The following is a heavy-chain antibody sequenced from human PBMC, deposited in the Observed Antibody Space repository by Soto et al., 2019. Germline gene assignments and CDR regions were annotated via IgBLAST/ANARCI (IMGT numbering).Heavy chain of an antibody. CDR3: AKGEYYYGSGSPYYGMDV. D-gene: IGHD3-10*01. CDR1: GFTFSSYG. CDR2: ISYDGSNK. J-gene: IGHJ6*02. V-gene: IGHV3-30*18. Sequence: PGGSLRLSCAASGFTFSSYGMHWVRQAPGKGLEWVAVISYDGSNKYYADSVKGRFTISRDSSKNTLYLEMNSLRPEDTAVYYCAKGEYYYGSGSPYYGMDVWGQGTTVTV.